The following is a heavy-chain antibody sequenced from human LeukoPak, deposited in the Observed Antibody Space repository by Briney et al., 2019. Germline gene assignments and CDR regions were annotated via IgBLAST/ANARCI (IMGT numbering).Heavy chain of an antibody. CDR1: GGSISSSSYY. V-gene: IGHV4-39*07. J-gene: IGHJ4*02. CDR3: ASSYSGSYYFDY. Sequence: SETLSLTCTVSGGSISSSSYYWGWIRQPPGKGLEWIGSIYYSGSTYYNPSLKSRVTISVDTSKNQFSLKLSSVTAADTAVYYCASSYSGSYYFDYWGQGTLVIVSS. D-gene: IGHD1-26*01. CDR2: IYYSGST.